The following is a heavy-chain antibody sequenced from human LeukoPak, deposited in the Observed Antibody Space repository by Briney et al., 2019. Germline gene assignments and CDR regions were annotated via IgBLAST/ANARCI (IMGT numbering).Heavy chain of an antibody. CDR3: AKRRGLELTYYYHMDV. D-gene: IGHD1-7*01. CDR1: GFTFSSYA. J-gene: IGHJ6*03. V-gene: IGHV3-23*01. Sequence: GGSLRLSCAASGFTFSSYAMSWVRQAPGKGLEWVSAISGSGGSTYYADSVKGRFTISRDNSKNTLYLQMNSLRADDTAVYYCAKRRGLELTYYYHMDVWGKGTTVTVSS. CDR2: ISGSGGST.